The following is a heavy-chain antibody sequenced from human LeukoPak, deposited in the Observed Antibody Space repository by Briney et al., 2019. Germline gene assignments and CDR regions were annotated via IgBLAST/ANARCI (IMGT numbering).Heavy chain of an antibody. J-gene: IGHJ6*03. D-gene: IGHD2-2*01. V-gene: IGHV1-69*01. CDR3: AGPIVVVPAAISSYYYMDV. CDR2: IIPIFGTA. Sequence: GASVKVSCKASGGTFSSYAISWVRQAPGQGLEWMGGIIPIFGTANYAQKFQGRVTITADESTSTAYMELSSLRSEDTAVYYCAGPIVVVPAAISSYYYMDVWGKGTTVTVSS. CDR1: GGTFSSYA.